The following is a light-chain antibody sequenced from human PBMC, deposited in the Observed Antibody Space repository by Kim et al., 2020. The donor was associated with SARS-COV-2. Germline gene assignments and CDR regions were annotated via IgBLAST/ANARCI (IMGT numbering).Light chain of an antibody. V-gene: IGLV1-40*01. CDR1: SSNIGAGHD. J-gene: IGLJ3*02. CDR2: DNT. CDR3: QSYDSSLSGSV. Sequence: QSVLTLPPSVSGAPGRRVTISCTGSSSNIGAGHDVNWYQQLPGTAPKLLIYDNTYRPSGVPDRFSGSKSGTSASLAITGLQAEDEADYFCQSYDSSLSGSVFGGGTQLTVL.